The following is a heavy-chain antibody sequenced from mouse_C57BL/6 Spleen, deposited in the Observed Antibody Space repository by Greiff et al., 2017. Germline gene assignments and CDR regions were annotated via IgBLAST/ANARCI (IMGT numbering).Heavy chain of an antibody. J-gene: IGHJ4*01. CDR2: IGPNSGGT. CDR1: GYTFTSYW. CDR3: ARGGYDYDGNAMDY. V-gene: IGHV1-72*01. Sequence: QVQLKQPGAELVKPGASVKLSCKASGYTFTSYWMHWVKQRPGRGLEWIGRIGPNSGGTKYNEKFKSKATLTVDKPSSTAYMQLSSLTSEDSAVYYCARGGYDYDGNAMDYWGQGTSVTVSS. D-gene: IGHD2-4*01.